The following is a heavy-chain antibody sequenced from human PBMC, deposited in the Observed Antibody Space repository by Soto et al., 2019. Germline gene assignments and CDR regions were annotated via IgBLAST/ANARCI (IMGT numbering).Heavy chain of an antibody. CDR3: ASIDLLVPWYFDN. CDR2: FDPENNEA. V-gene: IGHV1-24*01. CDR1: GYTLSELS. D-gene: IGHD2-8*02. J-gene: IGHJ4*02. Sequence: ASVKVSCKASGYTLSELSIHWMRQAPGKGLEWMGGFDPENNEAIYAQEFQGRVTMSEDTSTDTAYMELSSLRSEDTAIYYCASIDLLVPWYFDNWGQGTLVTVSS.